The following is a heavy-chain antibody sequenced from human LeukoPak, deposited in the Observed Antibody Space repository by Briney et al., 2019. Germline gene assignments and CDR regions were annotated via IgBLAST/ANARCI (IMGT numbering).Heavy chain of an antibody. J-gene: IGHJ4*02. V-gene: IGHV3-33*01. CDR2: IWYDGSNK. Sequence: GGSLRLSCAVSGFTFSNYDMHWVRQAPGKGLEWVAVIWYDGSNKYYADSVKGRFTISRDNSKNTLYLQMNTLRAEDTAVYYCARDPGAVVYFDYWGQGTLVTVSS. CDR3: ARDPGAVVYFDY. CDR1: GFTFSNYD.